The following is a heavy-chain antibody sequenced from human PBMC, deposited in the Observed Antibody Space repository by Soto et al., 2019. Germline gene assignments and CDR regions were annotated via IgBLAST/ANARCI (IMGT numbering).Heavy chain of an antibody. CDR2: ISGSGGST. J-gene: IGHJ4*02. D-gene: IGHD2-8*01. V-gene: IGHV3-23*01. CDR1: GFTFSSYA. Sequence: PGGSLRLSCAASGFTFSSYAMSWVRQAPGKGLEWVSAISGSGGSTYYADSVKGRFTISRDNSKNTLYLQMNSLRAEDTAVYYCAKGPHVLMGTPPHFDYWGQGTLVTVSS. CDR3: AKGPHVLMGTPPHFDY.